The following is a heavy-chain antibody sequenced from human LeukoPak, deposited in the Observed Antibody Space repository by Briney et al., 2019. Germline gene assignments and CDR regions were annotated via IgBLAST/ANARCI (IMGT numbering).Heavy chain of an antibody. Sequence: SETLSLACTVSGGSISSSSYYWGWIRQPPGKGLEWIGSIYYSGSTYYNPSLKSRVTISVDTSKNQFSLKLSSVTAADTAVYYCARDDSSGGYFDYWGQGTLVTVSS. CDR2: IYYSGST. CDR1: GGSISSSSYY. CDR3: ARDDSSGGYFDY. D-gene: IGHD6-25*01. J-gene: IGHJ4*02. V-gene: IGHV4-39*07.